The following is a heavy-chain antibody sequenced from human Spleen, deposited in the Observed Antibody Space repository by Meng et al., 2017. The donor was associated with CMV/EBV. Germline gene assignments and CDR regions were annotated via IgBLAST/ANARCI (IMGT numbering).Heavy chain of an antibody. Sequence: GGSLRLSCAASGFTFSSYAMHWVRQAPGKGLEWVAVISYDGSNKYYADSVKGRFTISRDNAKNSLYLQMNSLRAEDTAVYYCARDPIRRGLDYWGQGTLVTVSS. D-gene: IGHD3-10*01. CDR2: ISYDGSNK. J-gene: IGHJ4*02. CDR1: GFTFSSYA. V-gene: IGHV3-30-3*01. CDR3: ARDPIRRGLDY.